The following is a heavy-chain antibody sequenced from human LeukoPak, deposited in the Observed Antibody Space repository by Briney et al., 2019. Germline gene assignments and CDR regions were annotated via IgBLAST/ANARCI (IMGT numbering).Heavy chain of an antibody. Sequence: ASVKVSCKASGYTFTSYGISWVRQAPGQGLEWMGWISAYNGNTNYAQKLQGRVTMTTDTSTSTAYIELRSLRSDDTAVYYCASAYYDFWSGYYRLDYWSQGTLVTVSS. J-gene: IGHJ4*02. D-gene: IGHD3-3*01. CDR3: ASAYYDFWSGYYRLDY. CDR2: ISAYNGNT. CDR1: GYTFTSYG. V-gene: IGHV1-18*01.